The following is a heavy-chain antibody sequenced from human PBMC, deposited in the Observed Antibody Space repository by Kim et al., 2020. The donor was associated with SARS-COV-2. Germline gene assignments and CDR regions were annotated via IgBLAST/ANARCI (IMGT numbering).Heavy chain of an antibody. CDR1: GFTFSSYW. V-gene: IGHV3-7*01. J-gene: IGHJ4*02. Sequence: GGSLRLSCAASGFTFSSYWMSWVRQAPGKGLEWVANIKQDGSEKYYVDSVKGRFTISRDNAKNSLYLQMNSLRAEDTAVYYCARDERWYAFELLFDYWGQGTLVTVSS. CDR3: ARDERWYAFELLFDY. CDR2: IKQDGSEK. D-gene: IGHD2-15*01.